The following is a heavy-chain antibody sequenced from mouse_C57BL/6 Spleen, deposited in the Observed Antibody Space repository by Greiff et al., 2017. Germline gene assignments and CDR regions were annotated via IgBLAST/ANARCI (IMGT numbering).Heavy chain of an antibody. D-gene: IGHD2-4*01. Sequence: VKLLESGPELVKPGASVKISCKASGYAFSSSWMNWVKQRPGKGLEWIGRIYPGDGDTNYNGKFKGKATLTADKSSSTAYMQLSSLTSEDSAVYFCARDGLMWYFDVWGKGTTVTVSS. CDR3: ARDGLMWYFDV. J-gene: IGHJ1*03. CDR2: IYPGDGDT. CDR1: GYAFSSSW. V-gene: IGHV1-82*01.